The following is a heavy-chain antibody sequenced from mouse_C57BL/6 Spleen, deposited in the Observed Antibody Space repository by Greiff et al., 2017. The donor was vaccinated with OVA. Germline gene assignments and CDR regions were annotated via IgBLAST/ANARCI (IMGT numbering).Heavy chain of an antibody. CDR2: IRLKSDNYAT. Sequence: EVKVEESGGGLVQPGGSMKLSCVASGFTFSNYWMNWVRQSPEKGLEWVAQIRLKSDNYATNYAESVKGRFTISRDDSKSSVYLQMNNLRAEDTGIYYCTGETGSFDYWGQGTTLTVSS. CDR3: TGETGSFDY. V-gene: IGHV6-3*01. D-gene: IGHD4-1*01. J-gene: IGHJ2*01. CDR1: GFTFSNYW.